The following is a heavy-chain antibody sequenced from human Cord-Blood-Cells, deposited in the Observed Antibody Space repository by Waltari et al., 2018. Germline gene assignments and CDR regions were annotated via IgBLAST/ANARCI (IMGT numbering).Heavy chain of an antibody. CDR2: IIPIFGTA. Sequence: QVQLVQSGAAVKKPGSSVTVSCKASGGPFSSYAIRWVRQAPGQGLEWMGGIIPIFGTANYAQKFQGRVTITADESTSTAYMELSSLRSEDTAVYYCARREGYCTNGVCYGGWYFDLWGRGTLVTVSS. CDR1: GGPFSSYA. V-gene: IGHV1-69*01. D-gene: IGHD2-8*01. CDR3: ARREGYCTNGVCYGGWYFDL. J-gene: IGHJ2*01.